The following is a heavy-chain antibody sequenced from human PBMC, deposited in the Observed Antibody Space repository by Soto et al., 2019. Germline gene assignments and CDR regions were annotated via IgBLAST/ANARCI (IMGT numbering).Heavy chain of an antibody. CDR1: GYTFTSYY. CDR3: ARGDGLSGAFDI. V-gene: IGHV1-46*01. CDR2: INPSGGST. Sequence: ASVKVSCKASGYTFTSYYMHWVRQAPGQGLEWMGIINPSGGSTSYAQKFQGRVTMTRDTSISTAYMELSRLRSDDTAVYYCARGDGLSGAFDIWGQGTMVTVSS. D-gene: IGHD2-21*02. J-gene: IGHJ3*02.